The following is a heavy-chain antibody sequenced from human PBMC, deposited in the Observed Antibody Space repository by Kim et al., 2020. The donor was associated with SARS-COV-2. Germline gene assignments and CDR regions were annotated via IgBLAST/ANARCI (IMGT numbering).Heavy chain of an antibody. Sequence: LSLTCAASGFTFSSYAMHWVRQAPGKGLEWVAVISYDGSNKYYVDSVKGRFTISRDNSKNTLYLQMNSLRAEDTAVYYCARGYGSGSYIPGAFDIWG. J-gene: IGHJ3*02. CDR3: ARGYGSGSYIPGAFDI. CDR2: ISYDGSNK. CDR1: GFTFSSYA. D-gene: IGHD3-10*01. V-gene: IGHV3-30*04.